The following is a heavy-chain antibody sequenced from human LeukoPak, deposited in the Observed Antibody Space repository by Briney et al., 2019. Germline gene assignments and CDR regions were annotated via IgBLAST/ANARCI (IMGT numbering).Heavy chain of an antibody. CDR1: GYTLTELS. Sequence: GASVKVSCKVSGYTLTELSMHWVRQAPGKGLEWMGGFYPEDGDTIYAQKFQGRVTMTEDTSTDTAYVELSSLRSEDTAVYYCATYPKSSSSWYGSYFDYWGQGTLVTVSS. D-gene: IGHD6-13*01. V-gene: IGHV1-24*01. CDR3: ATYPKSSSSWYGSYFDY. J-gene: IGHJ4*02. CDR2: FYPEDGDT.